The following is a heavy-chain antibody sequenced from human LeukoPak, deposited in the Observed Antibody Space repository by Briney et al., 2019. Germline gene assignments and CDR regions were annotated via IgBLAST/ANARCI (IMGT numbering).Heavy chain of an antibody. Sequence: QSGGSLRLSCAASGFTFSIYAMSWVRRAPGKGLEWVSGISGSGGSTYYADSVKGRFTISRDNSKNTLFLQMNSLRAEDTAVYYCAKDFLTVTAGWDYWGQGTLVTVSS. J-gene: IGHJ4*02. V-gene: IGHV3-23*01. CDR1: GFTFSIYA. CDR3: AKDFLTVTAGWDY. CDR2: ISGSGGST. D-gene: IGHD6-25*01.